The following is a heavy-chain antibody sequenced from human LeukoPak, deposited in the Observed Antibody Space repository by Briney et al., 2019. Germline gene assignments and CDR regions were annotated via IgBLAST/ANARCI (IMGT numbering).Heavy chain of an antibody. CDR1: GFSFSSYS. CDR3: ARGGWNDVGDYYYYMDV. CDR2: ISSSSSYI. V-gene: IGHV3-21*01. J-gene: IGHJ6*03. D-gene: IGHD1-1*01. Sequence: GASLRPSCAASGFSFSSYSTNCARQPPRDWLEWVSSISSSSSYIYYADSVKGRFTISRDNAKNSLYLQMNSLRAEDTAVYYCARGGWNDVGDYYYYMDVWGKGTTVTVSS.